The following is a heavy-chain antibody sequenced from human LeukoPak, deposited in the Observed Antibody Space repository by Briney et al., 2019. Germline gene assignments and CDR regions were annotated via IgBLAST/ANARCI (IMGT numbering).Heavy chain of an antibody. CDR2: INHSGST. CDR1: GGSFSGYS. D-gene: IGHD3-3*01. V-gene: IGHV4-34*01. CDR3: RTIFGVVINRDY. Sequence: SETLTLTCAVYGGSFSGYSWHWIRQPPGKGLEWIGEINHSGSTNYNPSLKSRVTISVDTSKYQFSLKLSSVTAADTAVYYCRTIFGVVINRDYWGQGTLVTVSS. J-gene: IGHJ4*02.